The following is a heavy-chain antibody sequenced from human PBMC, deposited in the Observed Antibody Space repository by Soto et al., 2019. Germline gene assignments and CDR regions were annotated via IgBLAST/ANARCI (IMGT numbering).Heavy chain of an antibody. CDR2: IHSTRSP. CDR3: ARVGGRFLEWLLSAFDI. V-gene: IGHV4-4*07. Sequence: SETLSLTCTVSGDSVSKYYWNWIRQPAGKGLEWIGRIHSTRSPNYNPSLKSRVTMSVDTSKNQFSLKLNLTSVTAADTAVYYCARVGGRFLEWLLSAFDIWGQGTMVTV. J-gene: IGHJ3*02. D-gene: IGHD3-3*01. CDR1: GDSVSKYY.